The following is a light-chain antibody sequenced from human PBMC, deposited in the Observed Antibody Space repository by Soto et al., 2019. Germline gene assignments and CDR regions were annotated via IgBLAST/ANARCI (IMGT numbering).Light chain of an antibody. V-gene: IGKV3-20*01. CDR2: GTS. CDR3: QQYDSSPRT. CDR1: QSFTSRS. J-gene: IGKJ1*01. Sequence: EIVLTQSPGTLSLSPGERATLSCRASQSFTSRSLAWYQQKPGLAPRLLISGTSNRAAGIPERFSGSGSGTDFTLTISRLEPEDFAVYYCQQYDSSPRTFGQGTKVEIK.